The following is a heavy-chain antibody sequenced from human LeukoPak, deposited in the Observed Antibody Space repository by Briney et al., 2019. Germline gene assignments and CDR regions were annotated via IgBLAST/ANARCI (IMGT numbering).Heavy chain of an antibody. CDR2: LYTSGRT. CDR1: GASITSGTYY. V-gene: IGHV4-61*02. J-gene: IGHJ6*03. CDR3: ARDIIHYMDV. Sequence: PSGTLSLTCTVSGASITSGTYYWSWIRQPAGKGLECIGRLYTSGRTNYNPSLKSRVTISVDTSKNQFSLKLSSVTAADTAVYYCARDIIHYMDVWGKGTTVTVSS. D-gene: IGHD3-10*01.